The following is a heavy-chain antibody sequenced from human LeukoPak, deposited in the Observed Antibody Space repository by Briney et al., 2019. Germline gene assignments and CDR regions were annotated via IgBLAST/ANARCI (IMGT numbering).Heavy chain of an antibody. CDR2: VPYDGRDT. CDR3: ERTPCGGDCYWFDP. Sequence: GGSLRLSCAASGFTFSSYGMHWVRQAPGKGPGWVAFVPYDGRDTNYADSVQGRFIISRENSRYTLYLQMNTLTVDDTGVYYCERTPCGGDCYWFDPWGQGTLVTVSS. D-gene: IGHD2-21*01. V-gene: IGHV3-30*02. J-gene: IGHJ5*02. CDR1: GFTFSSYG.